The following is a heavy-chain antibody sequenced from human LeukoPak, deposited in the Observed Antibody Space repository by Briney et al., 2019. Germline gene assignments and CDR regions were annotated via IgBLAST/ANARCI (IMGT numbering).Heavy chain of an antibody. J-gene: IGHJ4*02. Sequence: GASLRLSCAASGFTLSSYAMSWVRQAPGKGLEWVSAISGSGGSTYYADSVKGRFTISRDNSKNTLYLQMNSLRAEDTAVYYCAKDRNSEYFDYWGQGTLVTVSS. CDR1: GFTLSSYA. D-gene: IGHD1-26*01. CDR2: ISGSGGST. V-gene: IGHV3-23*01. CDR3: AKDRNSEYFDY.